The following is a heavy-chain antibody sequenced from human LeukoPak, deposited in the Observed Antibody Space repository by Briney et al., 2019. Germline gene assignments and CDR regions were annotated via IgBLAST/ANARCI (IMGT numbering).Heavy chain of an antibody. D-gene: IGHD4-17*01. V-gene: IGHV3-30-3*01. CDR1: GFTFSSYA. CDR2: ISYDGSNK. CDR3: ARGVEDGDGDY. Sequence: PGGSLRLSCAASGFTFSSYAMHWVRQAPGKGLEWVAVISYDGSNKYYADSVKGRFTISRDNSKNTLYLQMNSLRAEDTAVYYCARGVEDGDGDYWGQGTLVTVSS. J-gene: IGHJ4*02.